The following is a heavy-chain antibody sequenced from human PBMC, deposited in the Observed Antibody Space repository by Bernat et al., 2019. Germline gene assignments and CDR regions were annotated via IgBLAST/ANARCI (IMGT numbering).Heavy chain of an antibody. D-gene: IGHD4-17*01. V-gene: IGHV1-18*01. CDR1: GYTFTSYG. CDR2: ISAYNGNT. Sequence: QVQLVQSGAEVKKPGASVKVSCKASGYTFTSYGISWVRQAPGQGLEWMGWISAYNGNTNYAQKLQGRVTMTTDTSTSTAYMELRSLRSDDTTVYYCARDPYGDYVESASWFDPWGQGTLVTVSS. CDR3: ARDPYGDYVESASWFDP. J-gene: IGHJ5*02.